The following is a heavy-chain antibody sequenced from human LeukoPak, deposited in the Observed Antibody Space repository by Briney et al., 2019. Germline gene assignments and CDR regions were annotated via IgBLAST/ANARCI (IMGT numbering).Heavy chain of an antibody. J-gene: IGHJ4*02. D-gene: IGHD6-13*01. CDR3: AKENCSXTXCYXDGYSSSWVY. Sequence: GGSLRLSCAASGFTFSSYGMHWVRQAPGKGLEWVAVISYDGSNKYYADSVKGRFTISRDNSKNTLYLQMNSLRAEDTAVYYXAKENCSXTXCYXDGYSSSWVYWGQGTLVTVSS. V-gene: IGHV3-30*18. CDR1: GFTFSSYG. CDR2: ISYDGSNK.